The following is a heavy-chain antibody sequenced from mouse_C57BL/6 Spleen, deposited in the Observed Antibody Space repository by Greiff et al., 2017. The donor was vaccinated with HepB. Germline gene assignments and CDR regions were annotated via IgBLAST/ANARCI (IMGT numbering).Heavy chain of an antibody. V-gene: IGHV1-53*01. D-gene: IGHD1-1*01. CDR2: INPSNGGT. CDR1: GYTFTSYW. Sequence: VQLQQPGTELVKPGASVKLSCKASGYTFTSYWMHWVKQRPGQGLEWIGNINPSNGGTNYNEKFKSKATRTVDKSSSTAYMQLSSLTSEDSAVDYCARHSTTVVAGDRYFDVWGTGTTVTVSS. J-gene: IGHJ1*03. CDR3: ARHSTTVVAGDRYFDV.